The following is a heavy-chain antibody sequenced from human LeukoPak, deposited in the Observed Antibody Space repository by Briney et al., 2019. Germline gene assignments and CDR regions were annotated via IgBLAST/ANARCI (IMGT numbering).Heavy chain of an antibody. D-gene: IGHD3-9*01. CDR3: ATIRHNYDILTGYYH. CDR2: ISTYNGNT. J-gene: IGHJ4*02. Sequence: ASVKVSCKTSGYTFTNFGINWVRQAPGQGLEWMGWISTYNGNTIYAQKFQGRVTMTEDTSTDTAYMELSSLRSEDTAVYYCATIRHNYDILTGYYHWGQGTLVTVSS. V-gene: IGHV1-18*01. CDR1: GYTFTNFG.